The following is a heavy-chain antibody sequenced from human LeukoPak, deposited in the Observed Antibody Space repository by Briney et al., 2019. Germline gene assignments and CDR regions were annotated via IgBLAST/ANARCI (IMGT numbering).Heavy chain of an antibody. CDR2: IYYTGST. Sequence: PSETLSLTCTVSGGSITNYYWSWIRQPPGKGLEWIGYIYYTGSTNYNPSLRSRVTISVDTSKNQLSLKLTSVTPADTAVYYCAREYYYDSSGYYPWGQGTLVTVSS. D-gene: IGHD3-22*01. CDR3: AREYYYDSSGYYP. J-gene: IGHJ5*02. V-gene: IGHV4-59*01. CDR1: GGSITNYY.